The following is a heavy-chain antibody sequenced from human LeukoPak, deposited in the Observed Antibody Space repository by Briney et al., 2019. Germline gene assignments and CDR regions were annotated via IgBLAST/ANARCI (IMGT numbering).Heavy chain of an antibody. V-gene: IGHV1-8*01. D-gene: IGHD6-13*01. CDR3: ARLKTAAGKNEGIDP. Sequence: ASVKVFCKASGYTFPSYDINWVRQATGQGLEGMRWMNPNSGNTGYAQKFQGSVTMTRNTSISTAYMELSSLRSEETAVYYCARLKTAAGKNEGIDPWGQGTLVTVSS. CDR2: MNPNSGNT. CDR1: GYTFPSYD. J-gene: IGHJ5*02.